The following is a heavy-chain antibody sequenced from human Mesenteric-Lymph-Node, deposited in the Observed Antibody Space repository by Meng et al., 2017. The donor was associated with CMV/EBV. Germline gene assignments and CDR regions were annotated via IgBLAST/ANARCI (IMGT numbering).Heavy chain of an antibody. CDR2: INSDGSST. Sequence: GESLKISCAASGFTFSSYWMHWVRQAPGKELVWVSRINSDGSSTSYADSVKGRFTISRDNAKNSLYLQMNSLRAEDTAVYYCAIRGYSYGYDYYGMDVWGQGTTVTISS. D-gene: IGHD5-18*01. CDR1: GFTFSSYW. CDR3: AIRGYSYGYDYYGMDV. V-gene: IGHV3-74*01. J-gene: IGHJ6*02.